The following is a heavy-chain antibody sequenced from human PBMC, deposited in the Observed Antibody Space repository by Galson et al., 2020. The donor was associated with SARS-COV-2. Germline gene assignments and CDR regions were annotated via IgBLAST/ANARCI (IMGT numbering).Heavy chain of an antibody. CDR3: ARFEANYYYYYMDV. CDR2: ISHSGST. CDR1: GGSFSDYS. Sequence: SETLSLTCAVYGGSFSDYSWTWVRQPPGKGLEWIGEISHSGSTTYSPSPKSRVFMSVDTSKNQFSLNLSSVTAADTAVYYCARFEANYYYYYMDVWGKGTTVTVSS. V-gene: IGHV4-34*01. J-gene: IGHJ6*03.